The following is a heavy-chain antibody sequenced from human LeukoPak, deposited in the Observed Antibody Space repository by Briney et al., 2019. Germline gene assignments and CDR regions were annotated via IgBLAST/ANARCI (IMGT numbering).Heavy chain of an antibody. Sequence: ASVKVSCRAAGYTFTGYYMHWVRQAPGQGLEWMGWINPNSGGTNYAQKFQGRVTMTRDTSISTAYMELSRLKSDDTAVYYCARDYSSGWYVYWGQGTLVTVSS. CDR2: INPNSGGT. CDR3: ARDYSSGWYVY. J-gene: IGHJ4*02. D-gene: IGHD6-19*01. CDR1: GYTFTGYY. V-gene: IGHV1-2*02.